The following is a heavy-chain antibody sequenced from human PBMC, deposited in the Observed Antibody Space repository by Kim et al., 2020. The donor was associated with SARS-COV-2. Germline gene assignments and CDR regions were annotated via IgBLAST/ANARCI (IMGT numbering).Heavy chain of an antibody. J-gene: IGHJ4*02. CDR3: ASRRGSSGFDDY. D-gene: IGHD3-22*01. Sequence: NYNPSLKSRVTISVDTAKNQFSLQLSPVTAADTAVYYCASRRGSSGFDDYWGQGTLVTVSS. V-gene: IGHV4-34*01.